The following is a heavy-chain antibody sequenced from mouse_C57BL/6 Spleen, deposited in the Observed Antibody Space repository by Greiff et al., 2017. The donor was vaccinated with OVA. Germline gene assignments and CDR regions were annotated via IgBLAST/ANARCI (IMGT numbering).Heavy chain of an antibody. V-gene: IGHV1-69*01. CDR2: IDPSDSYT. CDR3: ARRITTEGWYFDV. J-gene: IGHJ1*03. D-gene: IGHD1-1*01. CDR1: GYTFTSYW. Sequence: QVQLKQSGAELVMPGVSVKLSCKASGYTFTSYWMHWVKQRPGQGLEWIGEIDPSDSYTNYNQKFKGKSTLTVDKSSSTAYMQLSSLTSEDSAVYYCARRITTEGWYFDVWGTGTTVTVSS.